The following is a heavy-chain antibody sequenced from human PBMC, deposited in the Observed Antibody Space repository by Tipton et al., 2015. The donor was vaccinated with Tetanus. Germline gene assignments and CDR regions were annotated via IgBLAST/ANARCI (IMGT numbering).Heavy chain of an antibody. Sequence: SLRLPCVASGFTLTNYAMSWVRQAPGKGLEWVSVLYADVDVAYYADSVRGRFIISRDKSENTLYLQMNSLRAEDTATYYCAKDSRHTGYDADLWGQGTPVTVSS. CDR1: GFTLTNYA. CDR3: AKDSRHTGYDADL. V-gene: IGHV3-23*03. J-gene: IGHJ5*02. CDR2: LYADVDVA. D-gene: IGHD5-12*01.